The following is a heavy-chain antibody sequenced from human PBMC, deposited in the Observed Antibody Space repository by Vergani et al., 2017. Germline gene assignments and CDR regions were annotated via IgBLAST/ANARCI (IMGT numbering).Heavy chain of an antibody. Sequence: QVQLQESGPGLVKPSQTLSVKGKGSGGSTSRGGDYWSWIRQHPGKGLEWIGYIYYSGSTYYNPSLKSRVTISVDTAKNQFSLKLSSVTAADTAVYYCARTRDGYNAFWDYWGQGTLVTVSS. CDR2: IYYSGST. D-gene: IGHD5-24*01. V-gene: IGHV4-31*02. J-gene: IGHJ4*02. CDR3: ARTRDGYNAFWDY. CDR1: GGSTSRGGDY.